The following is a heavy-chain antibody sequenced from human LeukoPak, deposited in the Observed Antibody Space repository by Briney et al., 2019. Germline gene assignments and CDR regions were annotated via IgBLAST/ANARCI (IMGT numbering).Heavy chain of an antibody. CDR1: SGSISTSNYY. J-gene: IGHJ4*02. D-gene: IGHD3-22*01. V-gene: IGHV4-39*07. CDR2: IFYSGST. Sequence: PSETLSLTCTVSSGSISTSNYYWGWVRQPPGKALEWIGNIFYSGSTYYSPSLNSRVTISVDTSKNQFSLKLSSVTAADTAVYYCARAEVLPDFFDSSGGFDYWGQGTLVTVSS. CDR3: ARAEVLPDFFDSSGGFDY.